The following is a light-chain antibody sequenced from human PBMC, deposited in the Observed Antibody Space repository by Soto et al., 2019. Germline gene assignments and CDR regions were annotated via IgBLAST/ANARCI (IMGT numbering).Light chain of an antibody. CDR3: QQYNNWPPWT. CDR1: QSVSSS. Sequence: EIVMTQSPATLSVSPGERATLSCRASQSVSSSLAWYQQKPGQAPRLLIYGASIRATGIPARFSGSGSGTEFSLTISSLQSEDSAVYYCQQYNNWPPWTFGQGTKVDIK. CDR2: GAS. V-gene: IGKV3-15*01. J-gene: IGKJ1*01.